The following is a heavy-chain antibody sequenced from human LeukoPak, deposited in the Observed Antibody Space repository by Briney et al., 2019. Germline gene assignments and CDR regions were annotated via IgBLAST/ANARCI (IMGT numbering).Heavy chain of an antibody. D-gene: IGHD6-13*01. CDR2: IIPIFGTA. Sequence: SVKLSCKASGGTFSSYAISWVRQAPGQGLEWMGRIIPIFGTANYAQKFQGRVTITTDESTSTAYMELSSLRSEDTAVYYSARSLRVAAAGTDAFDIWGQGTIVTVSS. V-gene: IGHV1-69*05. CDR1: GGTFSSYA. J-gene: IGHJ3*02. CDR3: ARSLRVAAAGTDAFDI.